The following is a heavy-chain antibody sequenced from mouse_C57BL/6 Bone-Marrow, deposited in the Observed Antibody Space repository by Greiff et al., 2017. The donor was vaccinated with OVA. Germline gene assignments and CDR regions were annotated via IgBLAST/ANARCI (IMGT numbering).Heavy chain of an antibody. CDR1: GYTFTDYY. CDR3: ARDFLAY. CDR2: IYPGSGNT. Sequence: VKLQESGAELVRPGASVKLSCKASGYTFTDYYINWVKQRPGQGLEWIARIYPGSGNTYYNEKFKGKATLTAEKSSSTAYMQLSSLTSEDSAVYFCARDFLAYWGQGTLVTVSA. V-gene: IGHV1-76*01. J-gene: IGHJ3*01.